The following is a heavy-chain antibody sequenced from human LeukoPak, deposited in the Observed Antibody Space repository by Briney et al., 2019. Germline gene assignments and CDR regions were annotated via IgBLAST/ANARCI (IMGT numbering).Heavy chain of an antibody. J-gene: IGHJ4*02. V-gene: IGHV3-23*01. CDR3: AKGPSPVLGGGSYFDY. D-gene: IGHD3-16*01. Sequence: GGSLRLSCAASGFTFNKYAMNWVRQPPGKGLEWVSVISGSGINTYYADSVKGRFTISRDNSKNTFSLQMNSLRVEDTAVYYCAKGPSPVLGGGSYFDYWGQGTLVTVSS. CDR1: GFTFNKYA. CDR2: ISGSGINT.